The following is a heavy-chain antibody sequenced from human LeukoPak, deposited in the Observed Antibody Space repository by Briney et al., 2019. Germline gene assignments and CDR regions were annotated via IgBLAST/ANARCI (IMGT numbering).Heavy chain of an antibody. Sequence: SGGSLRLSCAASGFTFDDYGMSWVRQAPGKGLEWVANIKQDGSEKYYVDSVKGRFTISRDNAKNSLYLQMNSLRAEDTAVYYCARETVGFDYWGQGTLVTVSS. J-gene: IGHJ4*02. V-gene: IGHV3-7*01. D-gene: IGHD1-26*01. CDR2: IKQDGSEK. CDR3: ARETVGFDY. CDR1: GFTFDDYG.